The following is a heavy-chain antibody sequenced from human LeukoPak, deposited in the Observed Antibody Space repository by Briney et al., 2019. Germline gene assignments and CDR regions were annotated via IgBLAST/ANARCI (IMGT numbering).Heavy chain of an antibody. D-gene: IGHD3-10*01. V-gene: IGHV4-59*01. J-gene: IGHJ4*02. CDR2: IHYTGTT. Sequence: SETLSLTCTVSGASISSDYWNWIRQPPGKGLEWIGYIHYTGTTNYNPSLKSRVTISVDTSKTQFSLKLNSVTAADTAVYYCARATVLLWFGESAEDYYFDYWGQGTLVTVSS. CDR3: ARATVLLWFGESAEDYYFDY. CDR1: GASISSDY.